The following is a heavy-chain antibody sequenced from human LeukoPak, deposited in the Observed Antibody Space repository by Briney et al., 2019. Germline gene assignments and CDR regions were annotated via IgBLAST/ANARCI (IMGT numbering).Heavy chain of an antibody. Sequence: SETLSLTCTVSGGSISSSSDYWGWIRQPPGKGLEWIGSIYYSGSTYYNPSLKSRVTISVDTSKNQFSLKLSSVTAADTAVYYCARLYLRDHCSSTSCYGLYFDYWGQGTLVTVSS. V-gene: IGHV4-39*01. CDR3: ARLYLRDHCSSTSCYGLYFDY. CDR2: IYYSGST. CDR1: GGSISSSSDY. D-gene: IGHD2-2*01. J-gene: IGHJ4*02.